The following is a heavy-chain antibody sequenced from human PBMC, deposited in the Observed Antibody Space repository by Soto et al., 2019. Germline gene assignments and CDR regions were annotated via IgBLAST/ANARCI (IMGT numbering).Heavy chain of an antibody. J-gene: IGHJ6*02. CDR3: ARQNYYSGMDV. CDR1: GYTFSSYF. Sequence: ASVKVSCKASGYTFSSYFITWVRQAPGQGLEWMGWISAYNGNTKYAQMLQGRVTMTTDTSTNTAYMELRSLRSDDTAVFYCARQNYYSGMDVWGQGTTITV. CDR2: ISAYNGNT. V-gene: IGHV1-18*01.